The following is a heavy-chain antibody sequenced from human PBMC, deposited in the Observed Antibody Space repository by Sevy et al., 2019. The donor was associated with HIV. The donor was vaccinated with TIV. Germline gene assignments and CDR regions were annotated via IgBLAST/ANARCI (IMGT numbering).Heavy chain of an antibody. J-gene: IGHJ4*02. CDR1: GFTFSSYW. Sequence: GGSLRLSCAASGFTFSSYWMHWVRQAPGKGLVWVSRINSDGSSTSYVDSVKGRFTISRDNAKNTLYLQMNSLRAEDTAVYYCASAPYYYDSSGYLFDYWGQGTLVTVSS. CDR2: INSDGSST. D-gene: IGHD3-22*01. CDR3: ASAPYYYDSSGYLFDY. V-gene: IGHV3-74*01.